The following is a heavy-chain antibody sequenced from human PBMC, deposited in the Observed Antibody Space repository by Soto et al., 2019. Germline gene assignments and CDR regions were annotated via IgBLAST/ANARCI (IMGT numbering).Heavy chain of an antibody. Sequence: GGSLRLSCAASGFTFDDYTMHWVRQAPGKGLEWVSLISWDGGSTYYADSVKGRFTISRDNSKNSLYLQMNSLRTEDTALYYCAKDPFRGSYYGQVGVYYGMDVWGQGTTVTVSS. D-gene: IGHD1-26*01. CDR1: GFTFDDYT. V-gene: IGHV3-43*01. CDR2: ISWDGGST. J-gene: IGHJ6*02. CDR3: AKDPFRGSYYGQVGVYYGMDV.